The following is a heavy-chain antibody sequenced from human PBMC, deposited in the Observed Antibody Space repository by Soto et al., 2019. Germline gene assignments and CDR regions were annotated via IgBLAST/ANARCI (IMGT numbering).Heavy chain of an antibody. Sequence: EVQLLESGGGLVQPGGSLRLSCAASGFTFSSYAMSWVRQAPGKGLEWVSSISGSGGSTYYADSVKGRFTISRDNSKNTLYLQMNSLRAEDTAVYYCAKDKNSGYSYGRHAFDIWGQGTMVTVSS. CDR2: ISGSGGST. CDR1: GFTFSSYA. D-gene: IGHD5-18*01. J-gene: IGHJ3*02. CDR3: AKDKNSGYSYGRHAFDI. V-gene: IGHV3-23*01.